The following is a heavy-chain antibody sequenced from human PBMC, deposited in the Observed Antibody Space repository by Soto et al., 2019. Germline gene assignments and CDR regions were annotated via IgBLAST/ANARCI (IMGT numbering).Heavy chain of an antibody. V-gene: IGHV4-59*01. Sequence: SETLSLTCTVSGGSISSYYWSWIRQPPEKGLEWVGWIYYSGSTSYNPSLKSRVTISGDTSKNQFSLKLSSVTAADTAVYYCARARFSSYYYMDVWGKGTAVTVSS. CDR1: GGSISSYY. D-gene: IGHD3-10*01. CDR2: IYYSGST. CDR3: ARARFSSYYYMDV. J-gene: IGHJ6*03.